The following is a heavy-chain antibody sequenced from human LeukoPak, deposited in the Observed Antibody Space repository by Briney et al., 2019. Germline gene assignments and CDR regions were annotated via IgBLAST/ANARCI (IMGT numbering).Heavy chain of an antibody. CDR3: ARDHQSVATIGDYYYYMDV. V-gene: IGHV5-51*01. Sequence: GESLKISCKGSGYSFTSYWIGWVRQMPGKGLEWMGIIYPGDSDTRYSPSFQGQVTISADKSISTAYLQWSSLRAEDTAVYYCARDHQSVATIGDYYYYMDVWGKGTTVTVSS. D-gene: IGHD5-12*01. CDR1: GYSFTSYW. CDR2: IYPGDSDT. J-gene: IGHJ6*03.